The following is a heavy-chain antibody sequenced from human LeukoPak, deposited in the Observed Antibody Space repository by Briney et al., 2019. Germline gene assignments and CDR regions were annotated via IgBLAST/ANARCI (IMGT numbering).Heavy chain of an antibody. J-gene: IGHJ6*02. V-gene: IGHV1-46*01. CDR1: GYTFTIYH. CDR2: INPSGGST. CDR3: ARGGSGSYWYYAMDV. Sequence: ASVKVSCKASGYTFTIYHIHWVRQAPGQGLEWMGIINPSGGSTDYAQKFQGRVTMTRDMSTSTVYMELSSLGSEDTAVYYCARGGSGSYWYYAMDVWGQGTTVTVSS. D-gene: IGHD3-10*01.